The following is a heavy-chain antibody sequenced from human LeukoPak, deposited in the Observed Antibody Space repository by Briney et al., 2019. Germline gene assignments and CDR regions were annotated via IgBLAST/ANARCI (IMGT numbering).Heavy chain of an antibody. J-gene: IGHJ6*02. CDR3: ARDLIYCGGDCYHPSYYYYGMDV. D-gene: IGHD2-21*02. CDR1: GFTFSSYA. V-gene: IGHV3-30-3*01. CDR2: ISHDGSNK. Sequence: GRSLRLSCAASGFTFSSYAMHWVRQAPGKGLEWVAVISHDGSNKYYADSVKGRFTISRDNSKNTLYLQMNSLRAEDTAVYYCARDLIYCGGDCYHPSYYYYGMDVWGQGTTVTVSS.